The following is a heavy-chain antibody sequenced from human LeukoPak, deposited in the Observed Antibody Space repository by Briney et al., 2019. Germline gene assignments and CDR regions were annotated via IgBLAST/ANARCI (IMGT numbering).Heavy chain of an antibody. Sequence: GGSLRLSCAASGFTFSSYEMNWVRQAPGKGLEWVSYISSSGNTIYYADSVKGRFTISRDNAKNSLYLQMNGLRAEDTAVYYCARERGRGLWFGEPKYGMDVWGQGTTVTVSS. J-gene: IGHJ6*02. CDR2: ISSSGNTI. D-gene: IGHD3-10*01. CDR3: ARERGRGLWFGEPKYGMDV. V-gene: IGHV3-48*03. CDR1: GFTFSSYE.